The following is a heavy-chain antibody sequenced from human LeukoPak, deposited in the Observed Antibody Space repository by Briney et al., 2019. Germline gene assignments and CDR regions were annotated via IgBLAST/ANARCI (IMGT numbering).Heavy chain of an antibody. V-gene: IGHV3-23*01. CDR3: AEVESSYCRI. J-gene: IGHJ4*02. CDR2: IGGSGSTT. CDR1: GLTFGNYG. D-gene: IGHD3-10*01. Sequence: TGGSLRLSCVASGLTFGNYGMNWVRQAPGKGLKWVLSIGGSGSTTYYADSVRGRFTISRDNSKNSMYLQMSSLRAEDTDIYYCAEVESSYCRIWGQGTLVTVSS.